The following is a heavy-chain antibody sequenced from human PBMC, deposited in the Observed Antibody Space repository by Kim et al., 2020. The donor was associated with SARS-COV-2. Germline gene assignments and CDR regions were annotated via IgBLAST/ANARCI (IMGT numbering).Heavy chain of an antibody. CDR3: ASGGRNYYYGSGSPVDY. D-gene: IGHD3-10*01. CDR1: GFTFSSYW. V-gene: IGHV3-7*01. CDR2: IKQDGSEK. Sequence: GGSLRLSCAASGFTFSSYWMSWVRQAPGKGLEWVANIKQDGSEKYYVDSVKGRFTISRDNAKNSLYLQMNSLRAEDTAVYYCASGGRNYYYGSGSPVDYWGQGTLVTVSS. J-gene: IGHJ4*02.